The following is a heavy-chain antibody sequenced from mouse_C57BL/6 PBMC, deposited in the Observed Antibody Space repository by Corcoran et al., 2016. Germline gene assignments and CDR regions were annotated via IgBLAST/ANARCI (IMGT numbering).Heavy chain of an antibody. J-gene: IGHJ4*01. CDR2: INPYNGGT. V-gene: IGHV1-19*01. CDR1: GYTFTDYY. Sequence: EVQLQQSGPVLVKPGASVKMSCKASGYTFTDYYMNWVKQSHGKSLEWIGVINPYNGGTIYNQKFKGKATLTVDKSSSTAYMELRSLTSEDTAVYYCARWGYGSLGLYAMDYWGQGTSVTVSS. D-gene: IGHD1-1*01. CDR3: ARWGYGSLGLYAMDY.